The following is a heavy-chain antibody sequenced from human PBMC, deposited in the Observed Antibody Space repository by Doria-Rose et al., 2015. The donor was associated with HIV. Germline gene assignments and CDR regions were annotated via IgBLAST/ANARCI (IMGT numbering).Heavy chain of an antibody. Sequence: SGPVLVKPTETLTLTCTVSGVSLSSPGMGVSWIRQPPGKALEWLANIFSDDERSYKTSLKSRLTISRGTSKCQVVLTMTDMDPVDTATYYCARIKSSRWYHKYYFDFWGQGTLFIVSA. V-gene: IGHV2-26*01. CDR3: ARIKSSRWYHKYYFDF. CDR1: GVSLSSPGMG. D-gene: IGHD6-13*01. J-gene: IGHJ4*02. CDR2: IFSDDER.